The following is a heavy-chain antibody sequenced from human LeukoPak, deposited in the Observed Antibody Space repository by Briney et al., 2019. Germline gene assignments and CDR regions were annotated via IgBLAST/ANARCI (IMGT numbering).Heavy chain of an antibody. V-gene: IGHV3-7*01. Sequence: GSLRLSCAASEFTFSSYWMSWVRQAPGKGLEWVANIKQDGSEKYYVDSVKGRFTISRDNAKNSLYLQMNSLRAEDTAVYYCARGQQLVYWGQGTLVTVSS. CDR3: ARGQQLVY. J-gene: IGHJ4*02. CDR1: EFTFSSYW. D-gene: IGHD6-13*01. CDR2: IKQDGSEK.